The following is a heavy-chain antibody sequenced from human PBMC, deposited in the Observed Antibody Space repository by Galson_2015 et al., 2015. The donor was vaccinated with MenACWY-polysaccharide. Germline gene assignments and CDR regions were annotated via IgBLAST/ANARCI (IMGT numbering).Heavy chain of an antibody. J-gene: IGHJ3*02. D-gene: IGHD2-2*01. V-gene: IGHV3-33*01. Sequence: SLRLSCAASGIRFSGSGMHWVRQAPGKGLEWVAVIQYDGTNKVYADSVKGRFTISRDNSKNTLYLEMNSLRAEDTAVYYCAREGSRTVFLAFDTGGQGTMVTGAS. CDR2: IQYDGTNK. CDR1: GIRFSGSG. CDR3: AREGSRTVFLAFDT.